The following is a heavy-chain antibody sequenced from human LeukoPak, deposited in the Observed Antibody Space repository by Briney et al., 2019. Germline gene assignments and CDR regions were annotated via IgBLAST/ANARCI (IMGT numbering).Heavy chain of an antibody. V-gene: IGHV4-39*07. CDR2: IYYSGST. CDR3: ARDRGGYDSYWFDP. Sequence: SETLSLTCTVSGGSISSSSYYRGWIRQPPGKGLEWIGSIYYSGSTYYNPSLKSRVTISVDTSKNQFSLKLSSVTAADTAVYYCARDRGGYDSYWFDPWGQGTLVTVSS. J-gene: IGHJ5*02. CDR1: GGSISSSSYY. D-gene: IGHD5-12*01.